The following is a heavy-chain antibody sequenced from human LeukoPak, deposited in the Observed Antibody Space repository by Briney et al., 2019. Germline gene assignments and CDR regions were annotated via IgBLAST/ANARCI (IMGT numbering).Heavy chain of an antibody. V-gene: IGHV1-8*01. CDR1: GYTFTSYD. J-gene: IGHJ4*02. D-gene: IGHD3-9*01. CDR2: MNPNSGNT. Sequence: ASVKVSCKASGYTFTSYDINWVRQATGQGLEWMGWMNPNSGNTGYAQKFRGRLTMTRDVSTSTVYMELSSLRSEDTAVYYCARGSRPVYNLLTGKRYFDYWGQGTLLTVSS. CDR3: ARGSRPVYNLLTGKRYFDY.